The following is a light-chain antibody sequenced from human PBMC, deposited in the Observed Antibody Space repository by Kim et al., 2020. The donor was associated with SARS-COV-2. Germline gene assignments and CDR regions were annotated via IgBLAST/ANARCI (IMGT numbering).Light chain of an antibody. J-gene: IGKJ2*01. Sequence: SASVGDGVNITCRASQGISSWLACYQQKPGKGPKLLIFAASSLQNGVPSRFSGSGSGTDFTLTITNLQPEDFATYYCQQANSFPFTFGQGTKLEI. CDR1: QGISSW. CDR3: QQANSFPFT. V-gene: IGKV1-12*01. CDR2: AAS.